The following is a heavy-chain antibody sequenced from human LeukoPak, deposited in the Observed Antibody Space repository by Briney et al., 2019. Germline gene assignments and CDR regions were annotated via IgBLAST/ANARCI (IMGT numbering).Heavy chain of an antibody. J-gene: IGHJ4*02. CDR2: IKRDGSDK. CDR3: ARALYNSGWYPDYFDS. CDR1: GFTFSNYW. V-gene: IGHV3-7*01. D-gene: IGHD6-13*01. Sequence: GGSLRLSCAASGFTFSNYWMSWVRQAPGKGLEWVANIKRDGSDKYYVVSVEGRFTISRDNAKNSLFLQMSGLRAEDTAMYYCARALYNSGWYPDYFDSWGQGTLVTVSS.